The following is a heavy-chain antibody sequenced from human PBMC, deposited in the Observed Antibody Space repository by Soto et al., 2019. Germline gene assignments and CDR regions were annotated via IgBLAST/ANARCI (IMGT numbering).Heavy chain of an antibody. CDR3: AKDVMYSSGWFSFFQH. D-gene: IGHD6-19*01. CDR2: MSYDGSNK. CDR1: GFIFSDYA. V-gene: IGHV3-30*18. J-gene: IGHJ1*01. Sequence: GGSLRLSCAASGFIFSDYAMHWVRQAPGKGLEWVAVMSYDGSNKYYADSVKGRFTISTDSSKNTLYLQMNSLRAEDTAVYHCAKDVMYSSGWFSFFQHWGQGTLVTVSS.